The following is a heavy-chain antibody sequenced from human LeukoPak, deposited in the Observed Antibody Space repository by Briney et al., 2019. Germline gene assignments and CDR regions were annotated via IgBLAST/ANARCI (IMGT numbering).Heavy chain of an antibody. V-gene: IGHV4-4*07. D-gene: IGHD3-16*02. Sequence: SETLSLTCTVSGGSISSYYWSWIRQPAGKGLEWIGRIYTSGSTNYNPSLTSRVTISIYTSKNQFSLKLSSVTAADTAVYYCARDLEYYYYVWGSYRQGHFDYWGQGTLVTVSS. CDR3: ARDLEYYYYVWGSYRQGHFDY. CDR2: IYTSGST. CDR1: GGSISSYY. J-gene: IGHJ4*02.